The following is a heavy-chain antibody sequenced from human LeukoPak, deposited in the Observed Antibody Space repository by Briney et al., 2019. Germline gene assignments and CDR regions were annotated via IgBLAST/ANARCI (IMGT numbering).Heavy chain of an antibody. CDR1: GGTFSSYA. D-gene: IGHD3-22*01. V-gene: IGHV1-69*04. CDR2: IIPIFGIA. Sequence: SVKVSCKASGGTFSSYAISWVRQAPGQGLEWMGRIIPIFGIANYAQKFQGRVTITADKSTSTAYMELSSLRFEDTAVYYCARVPTYDSSGYYYDYWGQGTLVTVSS. CDR3: ARVPTYDSSGYYYDY. J-gene: IGHJ4*02.